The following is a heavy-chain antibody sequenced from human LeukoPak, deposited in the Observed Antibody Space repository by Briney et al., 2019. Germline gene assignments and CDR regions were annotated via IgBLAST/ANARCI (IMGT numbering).Heavy chain of an antibody. CDR1: GGSISSSSYY. Sequence: PSETLSLTCTVSGGSISSSSYYWGWIRQPPGKGLEWIGSIYYSGSTYYNPSLKSRVTISVDTSKNQFSLKLSSVTAADTAVYYCARQYYYGSGTKPGKFDYWGQGTLVIVSS. J-gene: IGHJ4*02. D-gene: IGHD3-10*01. CDR3: ARQYYYGSGTKPGKFDY. V-gene: IGHV4-39*01. CDR2: IYYSGST.